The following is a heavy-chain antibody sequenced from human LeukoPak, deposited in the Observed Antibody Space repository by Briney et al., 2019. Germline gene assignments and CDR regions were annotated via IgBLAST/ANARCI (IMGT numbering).Heavy chain of an antibody. Sequence: PSETLSLTCTVSGGSISSYYWSWIRQPPGKGLEWIGHIYHSGSTNYNPSLKSRVTISVDTSKNQFSLKLSSVTAADTALYYCASLFYYDSRGYSYYFDYWGQGTLVTVSS. V-gene: IGHV4-59*01. CDR2: IYHSGST. J-gene: IGHJ4*02. CDR3: ASLFYYDSRGYSYYFDY. D-gene: IGHD3-22*01. CDR1: GGSISSYY.